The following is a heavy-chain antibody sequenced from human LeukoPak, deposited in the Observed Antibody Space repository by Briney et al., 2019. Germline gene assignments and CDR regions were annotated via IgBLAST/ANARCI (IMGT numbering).Heavy chain of an antibody. D-gene: IGHD5-12*01. V-gene: IGHV5-51*01. CDR2: IYPGDSDT. CDR1: GYSFTSYW. J-gene: IGHJ4*02. CDR3: VRVNGYDDGVDF. Sequence: GESLKISCKASGYSFTSYWIAWVRQMPGKGLEWMGIIYPGDSDTRYSPSFQGQVSISADKSISTVYLFWSSLKASDTAIYYCVRVNGYDDGVDFWGQGTPVTVSS.